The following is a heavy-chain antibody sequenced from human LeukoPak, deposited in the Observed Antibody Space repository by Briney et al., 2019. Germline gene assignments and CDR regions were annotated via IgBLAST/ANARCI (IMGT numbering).Heavy chain of an antibody. CDR1: GYTFTSYG. CDR3: ARALIAAAGGYYYYYGMDV. Sequence: EASVKVSCKASGYTFTSYGISWVRQAPGQGLEWMGWISAYNGNTNYAQKLQGRVTMTTDTSTSTAYMELRSLRSDDTAVYYCARALIAAAGGYYYYYGMDVWGQGTTVTVSS. D-gene: IGHD6-13*01. V-gene: IGHV1-18*01. CDR2: ISAYNGNT. J-gene: IGHJ6*02.